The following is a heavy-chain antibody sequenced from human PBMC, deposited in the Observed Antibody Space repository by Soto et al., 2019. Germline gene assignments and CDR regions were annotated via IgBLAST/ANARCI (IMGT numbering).Heavy chain of an antibody. CDR1: GYTFTSYD. CDR2: MNPNSGNT. Sequence: GASVKVSCKASGYTFTSYDINWVRQATGQGLERMGWMNPNSGNTGYAQKFQGRVTMTRNTSISTAYMELTSLSSEDTAVYYCASSWTPSGYDSPLDFCGKGTLVTVSS. CDR3: ASSWTPSGYDSPLDF. J-gene: IGHJ4*02. V-gene: IGHV1-8*01. D-gene: IGHD5-12*01.